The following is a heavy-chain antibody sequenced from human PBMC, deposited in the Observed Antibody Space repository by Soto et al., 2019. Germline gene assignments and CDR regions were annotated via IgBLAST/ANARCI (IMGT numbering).Heavy chain of an antibody. J-gene: IGHJ4*02. CDR3: ARVLTAAGFDY. Sequence: VKVSCKASGGTFSSYAISWVRQAPGQGLEWMGGIIPIFGTANYAQKFQGRVTITTDKSTSTAYMELRSLRSEDTAVYYCARVLTAAGFDYWGEGTLVTVSS. CDR2: IIPIFGTA. V-gene: IGHV1-69*05. D-gene: IGHD6-13*01. CDR1: GGTFSSYA.